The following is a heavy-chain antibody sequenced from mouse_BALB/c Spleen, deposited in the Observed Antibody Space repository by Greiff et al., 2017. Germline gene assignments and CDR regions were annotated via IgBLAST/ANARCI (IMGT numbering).Heavy chain of an antibody. V-gene: IGHV1-4*02. D-gene: IGHD2-1*01. CDR2: INPSSGYT. J-gene: IGHJ1*01. Sequence: QVQLQQPGAELVKPGASVKLSCKASGYTFTSYTMHWVKQRPGQGLEWIGYINPSSGYTEYNQKFKDKTTLTADKSSSTAYMQLSSLTSEDSAVYYCARRGGNYWYFDVWGAGTTVTVSS. CDR1: GYTFTSYT. CDR3: ARRGGNYWYFDV.